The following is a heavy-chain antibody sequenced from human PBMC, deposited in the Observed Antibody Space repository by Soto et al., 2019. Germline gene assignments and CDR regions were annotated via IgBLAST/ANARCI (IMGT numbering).Heavy chain of an antibody. Sequence: LRLSCAASGFTFSSDAMHWVRQAPGKGLEWVAVISNDGSNKYYADSVKGQFTISRDNSKNTLYLQMNSLRAEDTAVYYCARDGMVTTWVLVDYYYYGMDVWGQGTTVTVSS. V-gene: IGHV3-30-3*01. CDR1: GFTFSSDA. CDR2: ISNDGSNK. J-gene: IGHJ6*02. CDR3: ARDGMVTTWVLVDYYYYGMDV. D-gene: IGHD4-17*01.